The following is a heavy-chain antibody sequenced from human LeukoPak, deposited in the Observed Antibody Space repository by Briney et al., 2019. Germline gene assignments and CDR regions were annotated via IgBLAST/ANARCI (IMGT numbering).Heavy chain of an antibody. CDR2: IYYSGST. CDR3: AREGLPGTLYYYYYMDV. Sequence: SETLSLTCTVSGGSISSSSYYWGWIRQPPGKGLEWIGSIYYSGSTYYNPSLKSRVTMSVDTSKNQFSLKLSSVTAADTAVYYCAREGLPGTLYYYYYMDVWGKGTTVTVSS. V-gene: IGHV4-39*07. J-gene: IGHJ6*03. CDR1: GGSISSSSYY.